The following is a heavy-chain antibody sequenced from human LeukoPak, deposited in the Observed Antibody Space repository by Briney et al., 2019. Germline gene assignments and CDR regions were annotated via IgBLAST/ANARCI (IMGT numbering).Heavy chain of an antibody. D-gene: IGHD5-18*01. J-gene: IGHJ4*02. CDR3: ARELEENTAIDY. V-gene: IGHV4-30-4*01. CDR2: IYYSGST. Sequence: SETLSLTCAVYGGSFSGYYWSWIRQPPGKGLEWIGYIYYSGSTYYNPSLKSRVTISVDTSKNQFSLKLSSVTAADTAVYYCARELEENTAIDYWGQGTLVTVSS. CDR1: GGSFSGYY.